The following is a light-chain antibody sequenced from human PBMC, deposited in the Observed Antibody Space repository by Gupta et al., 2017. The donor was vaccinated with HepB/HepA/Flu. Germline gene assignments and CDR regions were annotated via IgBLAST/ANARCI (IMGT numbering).Light chain of an antibody. Sequence: HSALTQPASVSGSPGQSITISCTGTSSDVGYYNLVSWLQHHPGRAPKLIIYEVSKRPAGVSTRFSGSKSGNTASLTISGLKAEDEADYYCCSDAGSGTLVFGGGTELTVL. J-gene: IGLJ3*02. V-gene: IGLV2-23*02. CDR1: SSDVGYYNL. CDR3: CSDAGSGTLV. CDR2: EVS.